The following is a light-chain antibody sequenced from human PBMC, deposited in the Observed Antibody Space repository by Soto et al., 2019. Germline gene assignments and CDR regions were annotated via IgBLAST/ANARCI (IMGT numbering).Light chain of an antibody. CDR1: QSVSNNY. V-gene: IGKV3D-20*01. J-gene: IGKJ1*01. CDR2: DAS. Sequence: EIVLTQSPATLSLSPGDRATLSCGASQSVSNNYLAWYQHKPGLAPRVLIYDASTRATGIPDRFSGSGSGTDFTLTISRLEPEDVAVYYCHQQGSSPWTFGQGTKVETK. CDR3: HQQGSSPWT.